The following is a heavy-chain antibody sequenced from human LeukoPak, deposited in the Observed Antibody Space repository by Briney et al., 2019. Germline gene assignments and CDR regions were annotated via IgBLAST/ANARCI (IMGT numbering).Heavy chain of an antibody. V-gene: IGHV4-61*02. D-gene: IGHD1-1*01. Sequence: SETLSLTCTVSGGSISSGSYYWSWIRQPAGKGLEWIGRIYTSGSTNYNPSLKSRVTISVDTSKNQFSLKLSSVTAADTAVYYCARDGIYGDYVSYWGQGTLVTFSS. J-gene: IGHJ4*02. CDR3: ARDGIYGDYVSY. CDR1: GGSISSGSYY. CDR2: IYTSGST.